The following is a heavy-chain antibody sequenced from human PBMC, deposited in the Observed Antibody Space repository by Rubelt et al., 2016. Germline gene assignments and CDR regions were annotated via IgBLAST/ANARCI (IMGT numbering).Heavy chain of an antibody. CDR3: ARGLLSTIAVRRGYY. Sequence: AASGFTFSSYSMNWVRQAPGRGLEWVSYISTSSSTIYYADSVKGRFTISRDNAKNSLYLQMNSLRAEDTAVYYCARGLLSTIAVRRGYYWGQGTLVTVSS. V-gene: IGHV3-48*04. CDR2: ISTSSSTI. CDR1: GFTFSSYS. D-gene: IGHD6-6*01. J-gene: IGHJ4*02.